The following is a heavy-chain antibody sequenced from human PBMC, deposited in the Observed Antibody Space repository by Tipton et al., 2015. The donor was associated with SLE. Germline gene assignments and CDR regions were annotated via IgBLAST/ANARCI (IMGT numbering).Heavy chain of an antibody. D-gene: IGHD1-26*01. J-gene: IGHJ3*02. Sequence: TLSLTCAVSGGSITSNYWSWIRQSPGKGLEWIGRIYTSGSTNYNPSLKSRVTMSVETSKNQFSLKLSSVTAADTAVYYCARDLPGPYSGSYYGAFDIWGQGTMVTVSS. CDR2: IYTSGST. CDR1: GGSITSNY. V-gene: IGHV4-4*07. CDR3: ARDLPGPYSGSYYGAFDI.